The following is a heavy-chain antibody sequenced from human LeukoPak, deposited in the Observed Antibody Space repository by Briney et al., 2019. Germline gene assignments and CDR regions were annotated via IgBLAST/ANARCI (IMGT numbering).Heavy chain of an antibody. J-gene: IGHJ4*02. D-gene: IGHD6-13*01. Sequence: SETLSLTCAFYGGSFSGYYWSWLRQPPGKGLEWIGEINHSGSTNYNPSLKSRVTISVDTSKNQFSLKLSSVTAADTAVYYCARDNGGIAASYYFDYWGQGTLVTVSS. CDR3: ARDNGGIAASYYFDY. CDR1: GGSFSGYY. CDR2: INHSGST. V-gene: IGHV4-34*01.